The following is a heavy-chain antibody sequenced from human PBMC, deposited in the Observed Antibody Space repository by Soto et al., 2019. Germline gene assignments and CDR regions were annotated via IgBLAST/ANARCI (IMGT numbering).Heavy chain of an antibody. CDR1: TDSSSFTNSY. CDR2: SSYNGGT. Sequence: ETLSLTCTVSTDSSSFTNSYWGWIRQPPGKGLQWIGSSSYNGGTFYNPSLKGRVVISFDTSKKQSSLQVTSVTAADTAVYFCARHRIEVVWRGFGFWGQGSPVTVSS. V-gene: IGHV4-39*01. D-gene: IGHD3-10*01. CDR3: ARHRIEVVWRGFGF. J-gene: IGHJ4*02.